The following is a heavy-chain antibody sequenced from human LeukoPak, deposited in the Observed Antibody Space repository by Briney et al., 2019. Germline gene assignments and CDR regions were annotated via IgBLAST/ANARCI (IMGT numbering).Heavy chain of an antibody. Sequence: PGGTLGLSCAASGFTFSSYGMSWVRQAPGKGLEWVSGISGSGVSTDYADSVKGRFTISRDNSKNTVYLQMNSLRAEDTAVYYCAKKSASGWYGYFDNWGQGTLVTVSS. CDR1: GFTFSSYG. CDR3: AKKSASGWYGYFDN. V-gene: IGHV3-23*01. CDR2: ISGSGVST. J-gene: IGHJ4*02. D-gene: IGHD6-19*01.